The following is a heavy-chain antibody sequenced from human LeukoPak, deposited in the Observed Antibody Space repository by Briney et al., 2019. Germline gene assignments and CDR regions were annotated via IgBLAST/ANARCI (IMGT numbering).Heavy chain of an antibody. CDR2: INPNCGGT. D-gene: IGHD3-3*01. J-gene: IGHJ3*02. CDR3: ARAYYDFWSGYDDAFDI. CDR1: GYSFTSYG. V-gene: IGHV1-2*04. Sequence: ASVKVSCKASGYSFTSYGIGWVRQAPGQGLEWMGWINPNCGGTNYAQKFQGWVTMTRDTSISTAYMELSRLRSDDTAVYYCARAYYDFWSGYDDAFDIWGQGTMVTVSS.